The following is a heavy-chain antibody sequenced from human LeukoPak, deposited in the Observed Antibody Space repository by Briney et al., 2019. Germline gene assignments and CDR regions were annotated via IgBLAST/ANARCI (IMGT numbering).Heavy chain of an antibody. D-gene: IGHD6-13*01. CDR3: ARVSGAAAASNWFDP. V-gene: IGHV4-34*01. CDR1: GGSFGGYY. CDR2: INHSGST. J-gene: IGHJ5*02. Sequence: SETLSLTCAVYGGSFGGYYWSWIRQPPGKGLEWIGEINHSGSTNYNPSLKSRVTISVDTSKNQFSLKLSSVTAADTAVYYCARVSGAAAASNWFDPWGQGTLVTVSS.